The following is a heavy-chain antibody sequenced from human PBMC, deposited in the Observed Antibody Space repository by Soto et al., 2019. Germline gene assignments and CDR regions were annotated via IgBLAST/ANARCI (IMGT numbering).Heavy chain of an antibody. D-gene: IGHD6-19*01. J-gene: IGHJ6*02. CDR1: GGTFSSYA. V-gene: IGHV1-69*01. CDR2: IIPIFGTA. CDR3: ARDRSVAVAGTGDYGMDV. Sequence: QVQLVQSGAEVKKPGSSVKVSCKASGGTFSSYAISWVRQAPGQGLEWMGGIIPIFGTANYAQKFQGRVTITAEESPSTAYMVLSSLGSEDTAVYYCARDRSVAVAGTGDYGMDVWGQGTTVTVSS.